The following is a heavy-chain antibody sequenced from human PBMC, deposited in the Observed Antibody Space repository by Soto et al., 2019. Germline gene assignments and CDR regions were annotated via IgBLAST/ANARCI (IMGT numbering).Heavy chain of an antibody. CDR2: ISGSGGST. J-gene: IGHJ4*02. CDR1: GFTFSSYA. CDR3: AKDFDVVVAATWDY. V-gene: IGHV3-23*01. Sequence: EVQLLESGGGLVQPGGSLRLSCAASGFTFSSYAMSWVRQAPGKGLEWVSAISGSGGSTYYADSVKGRFTISRDKSKNTLYLQMNSLRAEDTAVYYCAKDFDVVVAATWDYWGQGTLVTVSS. D-gene: IGHD2-15*01.